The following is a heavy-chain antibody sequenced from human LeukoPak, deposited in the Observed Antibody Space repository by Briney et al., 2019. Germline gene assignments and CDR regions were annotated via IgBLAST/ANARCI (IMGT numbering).Heavy chain of an antibody. Sequence: ASVKVSCKASGSTFSRYGINWVRQAPGQGLEWMGWISVYNGNTDYSQRLQGRITMNVDTSTSTAFMELTSLRYDDTAVYFCARESTSWSFEYWGQGTLVTVS. CDR2: ISVYNGNT. CDR3: ARESTSWSFEY. V-gene: IGHV1-18*01. J-gene: IGHJ4*02. D-gene: IGHD6-13*01. CDR1: GSTFSRYG.